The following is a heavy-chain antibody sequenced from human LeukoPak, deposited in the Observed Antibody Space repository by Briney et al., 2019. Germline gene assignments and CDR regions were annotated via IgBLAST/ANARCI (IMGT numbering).Heavy chain of an antibody. Sequence: GGSLRLSCAASGFTFSSCAMSWVRQAPGKGVEWVSAISGSGGSTYYADSVKGRFTISRDNCKNRVYVKMNSLRAEDTAVYYCAKEYYDFWSGYPHDYWGQGTLITVSS. D-gene: IGHD3-3*01. J-gene: IGHJ4*02. V-gene: IGHV3-23*01. CDR2: ISGSGGST. CDR3: AKEYYDFWSGYPHDY. CDR1: GFTFSSCA.